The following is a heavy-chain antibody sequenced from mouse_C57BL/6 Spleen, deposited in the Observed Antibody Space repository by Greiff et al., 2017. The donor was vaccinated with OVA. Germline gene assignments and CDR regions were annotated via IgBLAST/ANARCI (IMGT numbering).Heavy chain of an antibody. CDR2: INPNSGST. J-gene: IGHJ4*01. V-gene: IGHV1-64*01. Sequence: QVQLQQPGAELVKPGASVKLSCKASGYTFTSYWMHWVKQRPGQGLEWIGMINPNSGSTNYNETFKSKATLTVDKSSSTAYMQLSSLTSEDSAVYYCARLDYGSSGYYAMDYWGQGTSVTVSS. CDR3: ARLDYGSSGYYAMDY. D-gene: IGHD1-1*01. CDR1: GYTFTSYW.